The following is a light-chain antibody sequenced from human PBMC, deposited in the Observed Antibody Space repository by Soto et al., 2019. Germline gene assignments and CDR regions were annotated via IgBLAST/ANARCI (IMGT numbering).Light chain of an antibody. Sequence: QSVLTQPPSVSGAPGQRVTISCTGSSSNIGAGYHVHWYQQFPGTAPKLLIYGSTNRPSGVPDRFSGSKSGTSASLAIRGLQGEDEADYHCQSFDTSLSEVVFGGGTKVTVL. CDR1: SSNIGAGYH. CDR3: QSFDTSLSEVV. CDR2: GST. J-gene: IGLJ2*01. V-gene: IGLV1-40*01.